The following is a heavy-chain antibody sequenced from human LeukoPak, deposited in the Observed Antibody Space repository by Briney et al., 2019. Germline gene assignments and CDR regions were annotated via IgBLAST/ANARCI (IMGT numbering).Heavy chain of an antibody. CDR3: ARDRARAPFDP. CDR2: IYYSGST. J-gene: IGHJ5*02. CDR1: GVSISSSSYY. V-gene: IGHV4-39*07. D-gene: IGHD1-26*01. Sequence: SETLSLTCTVSGVSISSSSYYWGWIRQPPGKGLEWIGSIYYSGSTYYNPSLKSRVTISVDTSKNQFSLKLSSVTAADTAVYYCARDRARAPFDPWGQGTLVTVSS.